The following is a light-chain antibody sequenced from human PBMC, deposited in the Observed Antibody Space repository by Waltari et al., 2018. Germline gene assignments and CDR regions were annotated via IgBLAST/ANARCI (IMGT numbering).Light chain of an antibody. CDR1: RSHVGNQI. V-gene: IGLV1-44*01. J-gene: IGLJ3*02. CDR3: AAWDDSLEGWV. CDR2: TNN. Sequence: QSVLTQPPSASGTPGPRVTIPVFGSRSHVGNQIVSWYLQVPGTAPKLLIYTNNQRPSGVPERFSGSKSGTSASLAISWLQSEDEAEYSCAAWDDSLEGWVFGGGTRLTVL.